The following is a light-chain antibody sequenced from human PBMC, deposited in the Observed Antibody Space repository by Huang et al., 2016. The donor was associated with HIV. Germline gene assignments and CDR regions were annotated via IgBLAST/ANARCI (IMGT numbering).Light chain of an antibody. CDR1: QSISNN. Sequence: DIVLTQSPGTLSLSPGERVTLSCRASQSISNNLAWYQQKPGQTPSLLRYGGSNRATGIPDRFSGSGSGTDFTLTISGLEPEDFAVYVCQRYGSSPYTFGQGTKLEIK. J-gene: IGKJ2*01. V-gene: IGKV3-20*01. CDR2: GGS. CDR3: QRYGSSPYT.